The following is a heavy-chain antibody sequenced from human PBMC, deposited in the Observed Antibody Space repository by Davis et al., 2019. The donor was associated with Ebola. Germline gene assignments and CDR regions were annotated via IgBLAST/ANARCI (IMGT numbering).Heavy chain of an antibody. V-gene: IGHV4-59*08. CDR1: GGSISPYY. CDR3: ARSYGAAPFDY. D-gene: IGHD4/OR15-4a*01. J-gene: IGHJ4*02. Sequence: MPSETLPLTCTVSGGSISPYYWSWIRQPPGKGLEWIGYIYYSGSTKYNLSLKGRVAISVDTSKNQFSLKLSSVTAADTAVYYCARSYGAAPFDYWGQGTLVTVSS. CDR2: IYYSGST.